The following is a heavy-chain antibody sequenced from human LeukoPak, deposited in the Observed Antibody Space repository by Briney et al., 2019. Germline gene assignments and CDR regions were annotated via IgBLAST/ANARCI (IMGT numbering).Heavy chain of an antibody. J-gene: IGHJ6*03. CDR3: ARGGCSSTSCPPWNYYYYMDV. Sequence: ASVKVSCKASGYTFTGYYMHWMRQARGQGLEWMGWINPNSGGTNYAQKFQGRVTMTRDTSISTAYMELSRLRSDDTAVYYCARGGCSSTSCPPWNYYYYMDVWGKGTTVTVSS. D-gene: IGHD2-2*01. CDR1: GYTFTGYY. CDR2: INPNSGGT. V-gene: IGHV1-2*02.